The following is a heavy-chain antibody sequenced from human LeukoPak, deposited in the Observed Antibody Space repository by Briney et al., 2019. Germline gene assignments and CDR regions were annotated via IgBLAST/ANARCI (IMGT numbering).Heavy chain of an antibody. J-gene: IGHJ4*02. CDR1: GYTFTGYY. D-gene: IGHD6-13*01. CDR2: IKPSGGST. Sequence: ASVKVSCKASGYTFTGYYMNWVRQAPGQGLEWMGIIKPSGGSTSYAQKFQGRVTTTRDTSTSTVYMELSSLRSEDTAVYYCARADRRRPPYSSSWYSENIFDYWGQGTLVTVSS. V-gene: IGHV1-46*01. CDR3: ARADRRRPPYSSSWYSENIFDY.